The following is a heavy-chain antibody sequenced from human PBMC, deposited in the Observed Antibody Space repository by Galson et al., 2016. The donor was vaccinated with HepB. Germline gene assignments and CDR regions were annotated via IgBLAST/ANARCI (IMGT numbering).Heavy chain of an antibody. D-gene: IGHD4-23*01. Sequence: QSGAEVKKPGESLKISCKGSGYSFTSYWIGWVRQMPGKGLEWMGIIYPGDSDTRKSPSFHDKVTISADNSISTAYLQWSSLKASDTARYYGARLTHNGGYQYYGMDVWGQGTTVTVSS. J-gene: IGHJ6*02. V-gene: IGHV5-51*01. CDR2: IYPGDSDT. CDR3: ARLTHNGGYQYYGMDV. CDR1: GYSFTSYW.